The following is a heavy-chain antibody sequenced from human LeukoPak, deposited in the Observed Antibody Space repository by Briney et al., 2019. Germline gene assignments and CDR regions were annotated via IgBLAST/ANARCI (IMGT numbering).Heavy chain of an antibody. D-gene: IGHD2-15*01. V-gene: IGHV4-4*07. CDR1: GGSISSYY. J-gene: IGHJ6*03. Sequence: ASETLSLTCTVSGGSISSYYWSWIRQPAGKGLEWIGRIYTSGSTNYNPSLKSRVTMSVDTSKNQFSLKLSSVTAADTAVYYCARGRGYIRYYYYYMDVWDKGTTVTVSS. CDR3: ARGRGYIRYYYYYMDV. CDR2: IYTSGST.